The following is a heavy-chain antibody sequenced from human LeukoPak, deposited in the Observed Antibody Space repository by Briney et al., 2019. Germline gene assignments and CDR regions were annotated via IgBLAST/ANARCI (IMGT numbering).Heavy chain of an antibody. J-gene: IGHJ4*02. Sequence: ASVKVSCKASGYTFTSYGISWVRQAPGQGLEWMGWISAYNGNTNYAQKLQGRVIMTTDTSTSTAYMELRSLRSDDTAVYYCARVGLGYCSSTSCFRSESHYWGQGTLVTVSS. V-gene: IGHV1-18*01. CDR1: GYTFTSYG. D-gene: IGHD2-2*01. CDR2: ISAYNGNT. CDR3: ARVGLGYCSSTSCFRSESHY.